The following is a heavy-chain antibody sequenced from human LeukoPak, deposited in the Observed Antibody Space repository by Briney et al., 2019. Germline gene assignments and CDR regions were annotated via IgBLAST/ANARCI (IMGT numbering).Heavy chain of an antibody. V-gene: IGHV3-53*01. Sequence: GGSLRLSCAASGFTVSSNYMSWVRQAPGKGLEWVSVIYSGGSTYYADSVKGRFTIPRDNSKNTLYLQMNSLRAEDTAVYYCARASGNDFWSGYLRYYFDYWGQGTLVTVSS. CDR2: IYSGGST. CDR3: ARASGNDFWSGYLRYYFDY. CDR1: GFTVSSNY. D-gene: IGHD3-3*01. J-gene: IGHJ4*02.